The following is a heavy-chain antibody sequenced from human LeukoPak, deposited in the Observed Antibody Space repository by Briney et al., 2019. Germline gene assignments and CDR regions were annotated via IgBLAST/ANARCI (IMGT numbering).Heavy chain of an antibody. J-gene: IGHJ6*03. Sequence: ASVKVSCKTSGYTFTSYAISWVRQAPGQGLEWMGRISGHTGKTSFAQKFQGRVTLTTHTSTSTAYMELRSLRSDDTAVYYCARSYDIFHNYMDVWGKGTTVTVSS. D-gene: IGHD3-9*01. CDR2: ISGHTGKT. V-gene: IGHV1-18*01. CDR1: GYTFTSYA. CDR3: ARSYDIFHNYMDV.